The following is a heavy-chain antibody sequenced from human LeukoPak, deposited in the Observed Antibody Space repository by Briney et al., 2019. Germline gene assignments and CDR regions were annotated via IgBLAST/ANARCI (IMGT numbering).Heavy chain of an antibody. CDR1: GGSISNSSYY. V-gene: IGHV4-39*01. CDR3: ARHWVVTPNY. Sequence: SETLSLTCIVSGGSISNSSYYWGWIRQPPGKGLEWIGSIYYSGSAYYNPSLKSRVTISVDASKNQFSLKLTSVTAADTAVYYCARHWVVTPNYWGQGTLVTVSS. CDR2: IYYSGSA. D-gene: IGHD4-23*01. J-gene: IGHJ4*02.